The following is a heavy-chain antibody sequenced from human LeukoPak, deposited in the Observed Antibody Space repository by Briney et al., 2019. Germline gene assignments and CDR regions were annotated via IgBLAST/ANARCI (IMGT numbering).Heavy chain of an antibody. Sequence: GGSLRLSCTASGFTFGDYAMSWVRQAPGKGLEWVGFIRSKAYGGTTEYAASVKGRFTISRDDSKSIAYLQMNSLKTEDTAVYYCTRVPIFGVVTPYFYYWCQGTLVTVSS. V-gene: IGHV3-49*04. CDR3: TRVPIFGVVTPYFYY. CDR1: GFTFGDYA. J-gene: IGHJ4*02. CDR2: IRSKAYGGTT. D-gene: IGHD3-3*02.